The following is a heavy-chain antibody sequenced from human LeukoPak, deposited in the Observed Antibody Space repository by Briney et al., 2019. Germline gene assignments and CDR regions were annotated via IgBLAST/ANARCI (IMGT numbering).Heavy chain of an antibody. CDR3: AKDKRELLSDY. Sequence: GGSLRLSCAASGFTFTTFWMSWVRQAPGRGLEWVANIKQDGSERYYVDSVKGRFTISRDNSKNTLYLQMNSLRAEDTAVYYCAKDKRELLSDYWGQGTLVTVSS. J-gene: IGHJ4*02. CDR1: GFTFTTFW. CDR2: IKQDGSER. V-gene: IGHV3-7*03. D-gene: IGHD1-26*01.